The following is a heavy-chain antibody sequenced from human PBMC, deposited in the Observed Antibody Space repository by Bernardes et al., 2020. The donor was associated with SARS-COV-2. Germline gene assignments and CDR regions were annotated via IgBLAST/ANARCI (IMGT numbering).Heavy chain of an antibody. CDR3: ATAPPYCTNGVCSNWFDP. D-gene: IGHD2-8*01. CDR2: FDPEDGET. Sequence: ASVKVSCKVSGYTLTELSMPWVRQAPGKGLEWMGGFDPEDGETIYAQKFQGRVTMTEDTSTDTAYMELSSLRSEDTAVYYCATAPPYCTNGVCSNWFDPWGQGTLVTVSS. J-gene: IGHJ5*02. CDR1: GYTLTELS. V-gene: IGHV1-24*01.